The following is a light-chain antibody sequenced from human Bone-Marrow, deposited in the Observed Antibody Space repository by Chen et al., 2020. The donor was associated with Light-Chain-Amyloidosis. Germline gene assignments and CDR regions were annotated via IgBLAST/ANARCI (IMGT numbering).Light chain of an antibody. J-gene: IGKJ1*01. CDR2: DAS. CDR1: QSVDSY. CDR3: QQRRNWPRT. V-gene: IGKV3-11*01. Sequence: IVLTQSPATLSLSPGERAPLSCRASQSVDSYLAWYQQKPGQAPRLLIFDASNRATGIPARFSGSGSGTDFTLTISSLEPEDFAVYYCQQRRNWPRTFGQGTKVDIK.